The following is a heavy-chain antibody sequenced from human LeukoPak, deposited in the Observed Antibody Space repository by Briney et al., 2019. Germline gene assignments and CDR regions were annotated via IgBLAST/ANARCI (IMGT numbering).Heavy chain of an antibody. CDR3: VRSGGCCSENRCRDLDY. Sequence: GESLKISCKGSGYTFSDFWIGWVRQMPGKGLEWMAMIWPGNSDTRYSPSFQGQVTISVDNPTSTAYLQWSSLKTSDTGMYYCVRSGGCCSENRCRDLDYWGQGTLVSVSS. CDR2: IWPGNSDT. V-gene: IGHV5-51*04. D-gene: IGHD3-16*01. CDR1: GYTFSDFW. J-gene: IGHJ4*02.